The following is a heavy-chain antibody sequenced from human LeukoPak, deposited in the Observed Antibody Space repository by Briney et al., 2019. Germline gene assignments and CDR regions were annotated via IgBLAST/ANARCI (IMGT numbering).Heavy chain of an antibody. CDR3: ARAQYYYPHHYYVY. CDR1: GYTFTGYF. J-gene: IGHJ4*02. CDR2: INPNSGDT. Sequence: ASVKVSCKASGYTFTGYFMNWVRQAPGQGLEWMGWINPNSGDTTYAQKFQGRVTMTRDTSISTAYMELGRPRSDDTAVYYCARAQYYYPHHYYVYWGQGTLVTVSS. V-gene: IGHV1-2*02. D-gene: IGHD3-10*01.